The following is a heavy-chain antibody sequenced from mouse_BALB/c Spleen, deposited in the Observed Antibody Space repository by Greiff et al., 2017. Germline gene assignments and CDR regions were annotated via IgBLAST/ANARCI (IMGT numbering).Heavy chain of an antibody. CDR2: IYPGDGDT. CDR3: ARANYGNWYFDV. D-gene: IGHD2-1*01. Sequence: VQLQQSGAELVRPGSSVKISCKASGYAFGSYWMNWVKQRPGQGLEWIGQIYPGDGDTNYNGKFKGKATLTADKSSSTAYMQLSSLTSEDSAVYFCARANYGNWYFDVWGAGTTVTVSS. J-gene: IGHJ1*01. V-gene: IGHV1-80*01. CDR1: GYAFGSYW.